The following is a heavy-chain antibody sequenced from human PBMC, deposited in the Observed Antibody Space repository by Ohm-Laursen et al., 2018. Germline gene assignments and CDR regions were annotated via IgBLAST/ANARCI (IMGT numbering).Heavy chain of an antibody. V-gene: IGHV3-30*18. Sequence: SLRLSCAASGFTFSSYGMHWVRQAPGKGLEWVAVISYDGSNKYYADSVKGRFTISRDNSKNTLYLQMNSLRAEDTAVYYCAKDVPLSSSDAFDIWGQGTMVTVSS. CDR2: ISYDGSNK. D-gene: IGHD6-19*01. J-gene: IGHJ3*02. CDR3: AKDVPLSSSDAFDI. CDR1: GFTFSSYG.